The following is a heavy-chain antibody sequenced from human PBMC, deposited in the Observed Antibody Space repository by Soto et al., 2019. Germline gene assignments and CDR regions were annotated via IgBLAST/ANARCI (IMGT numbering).Heavy chain of an antibody. J-gene: IGHJ4*02. CDR2: IYWSDEK. Sequence: QITLKESGPALVKPTQTLTLTCTISGFSLNTSGVGVSWIRQPPGKALEWLALIYWSDEKRYSPSLKTRLTITKDTSKNQVVLTMTNMDPVDTATYYCARRPPYTNYLDYWGQGTLVTVSS. V-gene: IGHV2-5*01. CDR1: GFSLNTSGVG. D-gene: IGHD4-4*01. CDR3: ARRPPYTNYLDY.